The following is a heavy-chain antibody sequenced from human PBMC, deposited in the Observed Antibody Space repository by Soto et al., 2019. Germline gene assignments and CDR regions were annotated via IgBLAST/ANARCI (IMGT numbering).Heavy chain of an antibody. Sequence: SETLSLTCSVSGGSISSSSFYWGWIRQPPGKGLEWIGSIYYSGSTYYNPSLKSRVTISVDTSKNQFSLKLSSVTAADTAVYYCAILLWFGELYLYNGLDVWGQGTTVTVSS. CDR1: GGSISSSSFY. D-gene: IGHD3-10*01. CDR2: IYYSGST. CDR3: AILLWFGELYLYNGLDV. V-gene: IGHV4-39*01. J-gene: IGHJ6*02.